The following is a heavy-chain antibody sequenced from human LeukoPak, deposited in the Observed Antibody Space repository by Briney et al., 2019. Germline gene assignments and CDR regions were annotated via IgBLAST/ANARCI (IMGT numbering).Heavy chain of an antibody. Sequence: GGSLRLSCAASGFTFSNYWLHWVRQVPGKGLVWVSHINSDGRIINYADSVKGRFTISRDNAKNTLYLQMNSLRVEDTAVYYCARGRGWYFDLWGRGTLVTVSS. V-gene: IGHV3-74*01. CDR1: GFTFSNYW. D-gene: IGHD3-10*01. CDR3: ARGRGWYFDL. CDR2: INSDGRII. J-gene: IGHJ2*01.